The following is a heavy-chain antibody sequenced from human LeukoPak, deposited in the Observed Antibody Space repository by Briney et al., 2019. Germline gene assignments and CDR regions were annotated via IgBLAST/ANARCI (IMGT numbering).Heavy chain of an antibody. Sequence: ASETLSLTCTVSGGSVSSGTYFLNWIRQAPGKGLEWIGYIDYNGRTNYNPSLKSRVTIPVGTSKNQFPLKVSSVTATDTAVYYCARGSGWLTDHWGQGTLVTVSS. CDR2: IDYNGRT. V-gene: IGHV4-61*01. D-gene: IGHD6-19*01. J-gene: IGHJ4*02. CDR1: GGSVSSGTYF. CDR3: ARGSGWLTDH.